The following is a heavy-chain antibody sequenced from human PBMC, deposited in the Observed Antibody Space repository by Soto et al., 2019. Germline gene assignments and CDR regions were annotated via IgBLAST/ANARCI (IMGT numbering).Heavy chain of an antibody. D-gene: IGHD3-22*01. V-gene: IGHV4-30-4*01. CDR3: ASLPTYDSSGYYYYFDY. CDR2: IYYSGST. Sequence: QVQLQESGPGLVKPSQTLSLTCTVSGGSISSGDYYWSWIRQPPGKGLEWIGYIYYSGSTYYNPSLKSRVTISVDTSKNQFSLKLSSVTAADTAVYYCASLPTYDSSGYYYYFDYWGQGTLVTVSS. CDR1: GGSISSGDYY. J-gene: IGHJ4*02.